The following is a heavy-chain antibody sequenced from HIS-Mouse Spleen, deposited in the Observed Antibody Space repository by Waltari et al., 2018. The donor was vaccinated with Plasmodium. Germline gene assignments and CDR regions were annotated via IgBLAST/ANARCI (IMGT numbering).Heavy chain of an antibody. D-gene: IGHD3-3*01. CDR1: GGSFSGYY. V-gene: IGHV4-34*01. J-gene: IGHJ2*01. CDR3: ARVTSSGVYWYFDL. CDR2: INHSGST. Sequence: QVQLQQWGAGLLKPSETLSLTCAVYGGSFSGYYWSWIRQPPGKGLEWIGEINHSGSTNYNPSLKSRVTISVDTSKNQFSLELSSVTAADTAVYYCARVTSSGVYWYFDLWGRGTLVTVSS.